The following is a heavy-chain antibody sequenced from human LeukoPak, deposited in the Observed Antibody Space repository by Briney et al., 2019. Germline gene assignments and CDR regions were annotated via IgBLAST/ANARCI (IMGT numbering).Heavy chain of an antibody. CDR3: AKSGDSSGLDAFDI. CDR1: GFTFDDYA. J-gene: IGHJ3*02. V-gene: IGHV3-43*02. D-gene: IGHD3-22*01. CDR2: ISGDGGST. Sequence: QPGGSLRLSCAASGFTFDDYAMHWVRQAPGKGLEWVSVISGDGGSTYYADSVKGRFTISRDNSKNYLDLQMNTLRPEDTALYYCAKSGDSSGLDAFDIWGQGTMVTVSS.